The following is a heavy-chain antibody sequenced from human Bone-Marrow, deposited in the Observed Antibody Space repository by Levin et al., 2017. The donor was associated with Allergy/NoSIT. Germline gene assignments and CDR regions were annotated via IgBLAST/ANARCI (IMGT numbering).Heavy chain of an antibody. CDR2: IFTGGFA. CDR3: AKKVATSGNHFDS. J-gene: IGHJ4*02. V-gene: IGHV3-53*01. CDR1: GFSVSTNY. D-gene: IGHD5-12*01. Sequence: ETLSLTCAASGFSVSTNYMNWVRQAPGKGLEWVSVIFTGGFAYYADSVKGRFTISRDNSKNMVYLQMNSLRAEDTAVYYCAKKVATSGNHFDSWGQGTLVTVSS.